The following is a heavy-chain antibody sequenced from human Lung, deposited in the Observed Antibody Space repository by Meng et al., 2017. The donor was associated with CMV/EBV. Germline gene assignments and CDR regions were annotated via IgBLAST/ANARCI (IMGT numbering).Heavy chain of an antibody. V-gene: IGHV3-49*04. D-gene: IGHD3-3*01. CDR1: GFTFGDYA. Sequence: GESLKISCTTSGFTFGDYAMNWVRQAPGKGLEWVGFIRSKTYGGTTDYAASVRGRFTISRDDSKSIAYLQMNGLKIEDAAMYYCTRGGLTGDLWNGYPHYWGQGTLVTVSS. CDR3: TRGGLTGDLWNGYPHY. CDR2: IRSKTYGGTT. J-gene: IGHJ4*02.